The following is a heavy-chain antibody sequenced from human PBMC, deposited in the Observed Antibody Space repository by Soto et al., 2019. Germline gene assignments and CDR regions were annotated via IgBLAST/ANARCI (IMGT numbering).Heavy chain of an antibody. Sequence: EVQLVQSRTEVKKPGESLKISCKGSGYSFTSSWIGWVRLMPGKGLEWMGIIYPGHSDTRYSPSFQGQVTISADESISTAYLQWSSLKASDIAIYYCARRSSTSWSAYYFDYWGQGTLVTVSS. J-gene: IGHJ4*02. D-gene: IGHD2-2*01. V-gene: IGHV5-51*03. CDR2: IYPGHSDT. CDR1: GYSFTSSW. CDR3: ARRSSTSWSAYYFDY.